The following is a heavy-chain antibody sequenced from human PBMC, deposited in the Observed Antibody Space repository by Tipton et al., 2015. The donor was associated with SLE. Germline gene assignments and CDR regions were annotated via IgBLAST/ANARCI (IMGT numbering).Heavy chain of an antibody. J-gene: IGHJ3*01. V-gene: IGHV3-21*01. CDR3: TRVESTSWAFDV. CDR1: GFTFSSYP. CDR2: ISTTSSFI. D-gene: IGHD2/OR15-2a*01. Sequence: SLRLSCAASGFTFSSYPMNWVRQAPGKGLEWVSSISTTSSFIYYANSVKGRFTISRDNAKNSLYLQMNSLTAGDTAVYYCTRVESTSWAFDVWGQGTIVTVSS.